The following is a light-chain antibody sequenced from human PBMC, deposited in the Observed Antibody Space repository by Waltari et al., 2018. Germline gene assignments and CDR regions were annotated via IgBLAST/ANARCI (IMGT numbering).Light chain of an antibody. V-gene: IGKV3-11*01. CDR3: HLRSNWRYT. J-gene: IGKJ2*01. CDR2: DAS. CDR1: QGVTKY. Sequence: DIVLTQSPAILSLSPGARATLSCRTSQGVTKYLSWYQLKPGQAPRLLIYDASNRATGIPTRFSGSGSGTDFTLTISSLEPDDFAVYFCHLRSNWRYTFGQGTKLEIK.